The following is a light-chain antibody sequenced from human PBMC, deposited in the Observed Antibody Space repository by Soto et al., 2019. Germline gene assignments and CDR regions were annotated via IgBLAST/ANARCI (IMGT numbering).Light chain of an antibody. CDR1: QSISSW. CDR2: KAS. J-gene: IGKJ1*01. V-gene: IGKV1-5*03. Sequence: DIQMTQSPSTLSASVGDRVTITCRASQSISSWLAWYQRKPGKAPKRLIYKASSLESGVPSRFSGSGSGTEFTLTISSLQPDDFATYYCQHYNSYPWTFGQGTKVEIK. CDR3: QHYNSYPWT.